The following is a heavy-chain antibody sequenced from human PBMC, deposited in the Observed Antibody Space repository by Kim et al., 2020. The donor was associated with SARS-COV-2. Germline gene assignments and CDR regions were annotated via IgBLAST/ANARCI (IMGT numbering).Heavy chain of an antibody. CDR3: ARGDYYNSSGYIDY. D-gene: IGHD3-22*01. V-gene: IGHV4-31*02. J-gene: IGHJ4*02. Sequence: NPSLKGRVTISLDKPKNQFSLKLSSVTAADTALYYCARGDYYNSSGYIDYWGQGTLVTVSS.